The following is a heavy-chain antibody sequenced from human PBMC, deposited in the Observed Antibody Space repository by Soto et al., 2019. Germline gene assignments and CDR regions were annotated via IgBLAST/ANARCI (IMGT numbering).Heavy chain of an antibody. CDR2: LIHGGST. CDR1: GGSISSYF. Sequence: SETLSLTCTISGGSISSYFWSWIRQPPGKGLEWIGELIHGGSTTYNPSLKSRVTFSLDTSKSQFSLHLLSVTAADTAVYYGARSPLTYDYVRQTWSEVGDSFDIWGRGTLVTVSS. J-gene: IGHJ3*02. CDR3: ARSPLTYDYVRQTWSEVGDSFDI. V-gene: IGHV4-34*12. D-gene: IGHD3-16*01.